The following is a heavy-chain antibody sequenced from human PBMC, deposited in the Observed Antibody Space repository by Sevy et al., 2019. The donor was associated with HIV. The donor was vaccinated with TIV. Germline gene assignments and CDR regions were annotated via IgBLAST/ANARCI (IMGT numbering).Heavy chain of an antibody. D-gene: IGHD7-27*01. J-gene: IGHJ6*02. CDR1: GFTFSHYN. CDR2: ISSSSDYI. CDR3: ARDGGYTELGMDV. Sequence: GGSLRLSCGASGFTFSHYNMNWVRQAQGKGLEWDSSISSSSDYIYYGDSMKGRFTISRDNAKNALHLQMSSLAVEDTAVYYCARDGGYTELGMDVWGQGTMVTVSS. V-gene: IGHV3-21*01.